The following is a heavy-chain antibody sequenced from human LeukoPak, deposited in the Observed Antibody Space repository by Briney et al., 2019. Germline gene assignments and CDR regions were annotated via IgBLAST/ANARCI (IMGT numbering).Heavy chain of an antibody. J-gene: IGHJ5*02. D-gene: IGHD3-3*01. V-gene: IGHV1-46*01. CDR3: VRDGNGAIFGVVTPENWFDP. CDR2: INPSGGST. Sequence: GASVKVSCKASGYTFTSYYMHWVRQAPGQGLEWMGIINPSGGSTSYAQKFQGRVTMTRDTSTSTVYMELSSLRSEDTAVYYCVRDGNGAIFGVVTPENWFDPWGQGTLVTVSS. CDR1: GYTFTSYY.